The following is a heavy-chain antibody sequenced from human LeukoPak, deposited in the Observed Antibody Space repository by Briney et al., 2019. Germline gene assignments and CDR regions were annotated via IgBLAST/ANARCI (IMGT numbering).Heavy chain of an antibody. V-gene: IGHV4-39*07. CDR3: ARADSSGYLRYYSDY. Sequence: SETLSLTCTVSGGSISSSSYYWGWIRQPPGKGLEWIGSIYYSGSTYYNPSLKSRVTISVDTSKNQFSLKLSSVAAADTAVYYCARADSSGYLRYYSDYWGQGALVTVSS. CDR2: IYYSGST. D-gene: IGHD3-22*01. J-gene: IGHJ4*02. CDR1: GGSISSSSYY.